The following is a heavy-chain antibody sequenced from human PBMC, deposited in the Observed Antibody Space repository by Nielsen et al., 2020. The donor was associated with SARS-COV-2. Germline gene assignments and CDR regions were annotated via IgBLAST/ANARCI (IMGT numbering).Heavy chain of an antibody. CDR1: GFTFSSYA. CDR2: ISYDGSNK. CDR3: GGFYGMDV. Sequence: GESLKISCAASGFTFSSYAMHWVRQAPGKGLEWVAVISYDGSNKYYADSVKGRFTISRDNSKNTLYLQMNSLRAEDTAVYYCGGFYGMDVWGQGTTVTVSS. J-gene: IGHJ6*02. V-gene: IGHV3-30-3*01. D-gene: IGHD6-25*01.